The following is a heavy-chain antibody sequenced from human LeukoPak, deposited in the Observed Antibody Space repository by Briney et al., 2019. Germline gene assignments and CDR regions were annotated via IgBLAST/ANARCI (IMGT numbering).Heavy chain of an antibody. V-gene: IGHV3-21*01. CDR1: GLTFSSYS. J-gene: IGHJ3*02. CDR2: ISSSSSYI. D-gene: IGHD5-24*01. CDR3: ARERLRLEMATHDAFDI. Sequence: GRSLRLSCAASGLTFSSYSMNWVRQAPGKGLEWVSSISSSSSYIYYADSVKGQFTTSRDNAKNSLYLQMNSLRAEDTAVYYCARERLRLEMATHDAFDIWGQGTMVTVSS.